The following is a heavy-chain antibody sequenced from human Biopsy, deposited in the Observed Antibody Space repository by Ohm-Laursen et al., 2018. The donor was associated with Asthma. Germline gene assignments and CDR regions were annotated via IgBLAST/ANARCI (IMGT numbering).Heavy chain of an antibody. V-gene: IGHV3-30*03. CDR1: GFSFSEFV. CDR3: VRDGTDDAFDI. J-gene: IGHJ3*02. D-gene: IGHD1-1*01. Sequence: SLRLSCTASGFSFSEFVMHWVRQAPGKGLEWVAVISYDGSTKYYADSVKGRFTISRDNSKNTLDLQMNSLREEDTAVYYCVRDGTDDAFDIWGQGTVVSVSS. CDR2: ISYDGSTK.